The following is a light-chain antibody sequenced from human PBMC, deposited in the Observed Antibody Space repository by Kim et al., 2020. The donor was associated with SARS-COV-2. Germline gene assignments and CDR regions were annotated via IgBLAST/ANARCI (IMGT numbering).Light chain of an antibody. Sequence: SASVGDRVTITRRASQSISRYLKWYQQKTGKAPKPLIYAAYSLQSGVPSRFSGSGSGTDFTLNISSLQPEDCATYYCQQSYSTPRTCGQGTELE. V-gene: IGKV1-39*01. CDR2: AAY. CDR1: QSISRY. J-gene: IGKJ2*01. CDR3: QQSYSTPRT.